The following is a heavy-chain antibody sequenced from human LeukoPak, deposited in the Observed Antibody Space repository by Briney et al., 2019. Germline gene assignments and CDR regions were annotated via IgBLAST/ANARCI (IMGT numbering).Heavy chain of an antibody. CDR3: ARHVVNLAVPGAPSWIDP. V-gene: IGHV5-51*01. J-gene: IGHJ5*02. Sequence: ESLKISCKASGYSFTNYWIVWVRQRPGKGLEYMGFIYPGGSDLRYSPSFQGQVTISVDKSITTAYLQWSSLKASDTAMYYCARHVVNLAVPGAPSWIDPWGQGTQVTVSS. CDR1: GYSFTNYW. D-gene: IGHD6-19*01. CDR2: IYPGGSDL.